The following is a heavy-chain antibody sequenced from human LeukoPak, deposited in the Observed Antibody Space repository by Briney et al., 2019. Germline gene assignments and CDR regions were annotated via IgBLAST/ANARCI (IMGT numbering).Heavy chain of an antibody. CDR3: AKAPITSPFYFDY. D-gene: IGHD2-2*01. J-gene: IGHJ4*02. Sequence: GGSLRPSCTASGFSFDKHGMSWVRQVPGKGLEWVSGINWSGGSKGYADPLRGRFTISRDNAKNSLYLQMDSLRAEDTALYYCAKAPITSPFYFDYWGQGTLVTVSS. V-gene: IGHV3-20*04. CDR1: GFSFDKHG. CDR2: INWSGGSK.